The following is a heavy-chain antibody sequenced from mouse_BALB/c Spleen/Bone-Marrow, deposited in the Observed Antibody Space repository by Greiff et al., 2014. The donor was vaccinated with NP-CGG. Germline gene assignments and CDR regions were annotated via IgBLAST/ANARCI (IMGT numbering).Heavy chain of an antibody. V-gene: IGHV7-3*02. CDR1: GFTFTDYY. CDR2: IRHKDNGYTT. CDR3: AREGVYYGNPYWYFDV. Sequence: EVQVVASGGGLVQPGGSLRLSFATSGFTFTDYYMSWVRQPPGKALEWLGFIRHKDNGYTTEYSASVKGRFTSARANSQSILYLQMNTLRAEDSATYYCAREGVYYGNPYWYFDVWGAGTTVTVSS. D-gene: IGHD2-1*01. J-gene: IGHJ1*01.